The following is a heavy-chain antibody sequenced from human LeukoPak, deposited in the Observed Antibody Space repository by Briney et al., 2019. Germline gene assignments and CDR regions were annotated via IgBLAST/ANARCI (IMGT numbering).Heavy chain of an antibody. J-gene: IGHJ6*02. V-gene: IGHV3-30*03. Sequence: PGGSLRLSCAASGFTFSTFGIHWVRQAPGKGLEWVAAISYDGDNKYYADSVKGRFAISRDNSKNTLSLQMNSLRAEDTAVYYCAREPRIVANYYDYYGMVVWGQGTTVTVSS. CDR1: GFTFSTFG. D-gene: IGHD2-15*01. CDR3: AREPRIVANYYDYYGMVV. CDR2: ISYDGDNK.